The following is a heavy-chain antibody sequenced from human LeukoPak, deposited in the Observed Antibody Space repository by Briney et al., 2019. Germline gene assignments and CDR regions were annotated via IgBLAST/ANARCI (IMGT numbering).Heavy chain of an antibody. CDR2: ISSSAGTT. Sequence: PGGSLRLSCAASGFIFSSYAMSWVRQAPGKGLEWGSAISSSAGTTYYADSVQGRFTISRDNSKNTLYLQMHSLRAEDTAVYYCAKHYGSGTYYNFLDYWGQGTLVTVSS. CDR1: GFIFSSYA. V-gene: IGHV3-23*01. J-gene: IGHJ4*02. D-gene: IGHD3-10*01. CDR3: AKHYGSGTYYNFLDY.